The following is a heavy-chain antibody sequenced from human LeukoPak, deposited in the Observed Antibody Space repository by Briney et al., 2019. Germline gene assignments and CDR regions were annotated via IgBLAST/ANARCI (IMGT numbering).Heavy chain of an antibody. CDR3: ARHQGGWFRDYYYGMDV. CDR1: GGSISSYY. J-gene: IGHJ6*02. D-gene: IGHD6-19*01. Sequence: KPSETLSLTCTVSGGSISSYYWSWIRQPPGKGLEWIGYIYYSGSTNYNPSLKSRVTISVDTSKNQFSLKLSSVTAADTAVYYCARHQGGWFRDYYYGMDVWGQGTTVTVSS. CDR2: IYYSGST. V-gene: IGHV4-59*01.